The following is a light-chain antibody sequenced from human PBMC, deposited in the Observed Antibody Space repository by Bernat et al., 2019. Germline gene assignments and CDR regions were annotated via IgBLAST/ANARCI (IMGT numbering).Light chain of an antibody. CDR2: DVT. CDR3: SSYATNRDVL. Sequence: QSVLTQPASMSASPGQSITISCTGTSSDVGAYNRVSWYQQHPGKAPKLMIYDVTYRPSGVSNRLSGSNSGNPASLTISGLQPEDEADYYCSSYATNRDVLLGGGTKLTVL. CDR1: SSDVGAYNR. J-gene: IGLJ2*01. V-gene: IGLV2-14*03.